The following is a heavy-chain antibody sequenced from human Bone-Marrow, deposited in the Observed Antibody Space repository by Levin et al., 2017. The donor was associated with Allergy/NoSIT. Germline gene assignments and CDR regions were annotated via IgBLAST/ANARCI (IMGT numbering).Heavy chain of an antibody. CDR3: ARVRGYDFWSGYYIPPLFDY. CDR2: INPNSGGT. J-gene: IGHJ4*02. V-gene: IGHV1-2*06. CDR1: GYTFTGYY. D-gene: IGHD3-3*01. Sequence: GESLKISCKASGYTFTGYYMHWVRQAPGQGLEWMGRINPNSGGTNYAQKFQGRVTMTRDTSISTAYMELSRLRSDDTAVYYCARVRGYDFWSGYYIPPLFDYWGQGTLVTVSS.